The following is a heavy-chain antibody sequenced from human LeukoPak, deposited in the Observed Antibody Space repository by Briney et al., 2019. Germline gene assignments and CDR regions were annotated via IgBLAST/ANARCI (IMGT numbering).Heavy chain of an antibody. V-gene: IGHV1-69*13. D-gene: IGHD3-10*01. CDR1: GGTFSTYA. CDR2: IIPIFGTA. Sequence: SVKVSCKASGGTFSTYAISWVRQAPGQGLEWMGGIIPIFGTANYAQKFQGRVTITADESTSTAYMELNSLRVEDTAVYYCARYGGNSECVAGTCRKPPGYYYIDIWGKGTTVTVSS. CDR3: ARYGGNSECVAGTCRKPPGYYYIDI. J-gene: IGHJ6*03.